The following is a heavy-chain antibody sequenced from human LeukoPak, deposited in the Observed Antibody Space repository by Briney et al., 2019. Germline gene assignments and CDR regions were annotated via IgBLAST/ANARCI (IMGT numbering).Heavy chain of an antibody. Sequence: GASVKVSRKASGYTFTSYAMNWVRQAPGQGLEWMGWINTNTGNPTYAQGFTGRFVFSLDTSVSTAYLQISSLKAEDTAVYYCARKGYYYDSSGYYIWGSDFDYWGQGTLVTVSS. CDR3: ARKGYYYDSSGYYIWGSDFDY. V-gene: IGHV7-4-1*02. CDR2: INTNTGNP. J-gene: IGHJ4*02. D-gene: IGHD3-22*01. CDR1: GYTFTSYA.